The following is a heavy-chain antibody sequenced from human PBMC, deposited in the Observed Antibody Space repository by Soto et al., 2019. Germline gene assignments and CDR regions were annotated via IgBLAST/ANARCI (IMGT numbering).Heavy chain of an antibody. V-gene: IGHV1-3*01. CDR2: INPDNGNT. CDR1: GYTFTRYT. D-gene: IGHD2-15*01. Sequence: ASVNVSFKASGYTFTRYTINWVRQAPGQRLEWMGWINPDNGNTKSSQKFQDRVIITRDTSASTAYMDLSSLRSEDTAVYYCARGIATGQLDPWGQRTLVTVSS. CDR3: ARGIATGQLDP. J-gene: IGHJ5*02.